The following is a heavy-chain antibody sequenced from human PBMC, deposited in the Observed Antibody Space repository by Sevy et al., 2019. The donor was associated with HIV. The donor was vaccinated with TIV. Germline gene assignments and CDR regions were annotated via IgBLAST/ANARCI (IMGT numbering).Heavy chain of an antibody. CDR2: IWYDGSNK. J-gene: IGHJ6*03. Sequence: GGSLRLSCAASGFTFSSYGMHWVRQAPGKGLEWVAVIWYDGSNKYYADSVKGRFTISRDNSKNTLYLQMNSLRAEDTAVYYCARDRGEVVPAAINLYYYYMDVWGKGTTVTVSS. CDR1: GFTFSSYG. CDR3: ARDRGEVVPAAINLYYYYMDV. V-gene: IGHV3-33*01. D-gene: IGHD2-2*01.